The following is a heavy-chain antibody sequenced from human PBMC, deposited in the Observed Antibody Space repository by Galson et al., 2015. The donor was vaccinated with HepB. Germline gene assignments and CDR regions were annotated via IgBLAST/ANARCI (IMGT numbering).Heavy chain of an antibody. D-gene: IGHD1-26*01. CDR1: GDSASSNSAA. Sequence: CAISGDSASSNSAAWNWIRQSPSRGLEWLGRTYYRSKWYNDYAVSVKSRITINPDTSKNQFSLQLNSVTPEDTAVYYCARVEWELLPPYYYYGMDVWGQGTTVTVSS. CDR3: ARVEWELLPPYYYYGMDV. CDR2: TYYRSKWYN. V-gene: IGHV6-1*01. J-gene: IGHJ6*02.